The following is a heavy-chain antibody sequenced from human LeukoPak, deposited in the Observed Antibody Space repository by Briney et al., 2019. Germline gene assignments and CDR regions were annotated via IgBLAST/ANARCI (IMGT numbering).Heavy chain of an antibody. CDR1: GGTFSSYA. CDR2: IIPIFGTA. Sequence: ASVNVSCKASGGTFSSYAISWVRQAPGQGLEWMGGIIPIFGTANYAQKFQGRVTITADESTSTAYMELSSLRSEDTAVYYCASFPYDFWSGNPSLSDAFDIWGQGTMVTVSS. D-gene: IGHD3-3*01. CDR3: ASFPYDFWSGNPSLSDAFDI. V-gene: IGHV1-69*13. J-gene: IGHJ3*02.